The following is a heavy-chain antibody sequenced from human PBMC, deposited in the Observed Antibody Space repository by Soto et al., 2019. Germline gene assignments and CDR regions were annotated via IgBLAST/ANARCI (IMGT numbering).Heavy chain of an antibody. V-gene: IGHV4-34*01. D-gene: IGHD1-26*01. CDR3: ARGRGGVGATSDY. CDR1: GGSFSGYY. J-gene: IGHJ4*02. CDR2: INHSGST. Sequence: QVQLQQWGAGLLKPSETLSLTCAVYGGSFSGYYWSWIRQPPGQGLEWIGEINHSGSTNYNPSLKSRVTISVDTSKNQFSLKLSSVTAADTAVYYCARGRGGVGATSDYWGQGTLVTVSS.